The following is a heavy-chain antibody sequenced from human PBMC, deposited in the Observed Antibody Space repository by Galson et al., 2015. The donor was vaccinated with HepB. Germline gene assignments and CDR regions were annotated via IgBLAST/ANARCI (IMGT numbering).Heavy chain of an antibody. CDR3: ARDPNIYDFSGYYFDY. J-gene: IGHJ4*02. Sequence: SVKVSCKASGGTFSSYAISWVRQAPGQGLEWMGGIIPIFGTANYAQKFQGRVTITADESTSTAYMELSSLRSEDTAVYYCARDPNIYDFSGYYFDYWGQGTLVTVSS. CDR1: GGTFSSYA. D-gene: IGHD3-3*01. V-gene: IGHV1-69*13. CDR2: IIPIFGTA.